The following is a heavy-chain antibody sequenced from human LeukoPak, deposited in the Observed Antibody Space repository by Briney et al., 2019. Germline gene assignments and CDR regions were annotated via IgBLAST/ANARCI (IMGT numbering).Heavy chain of an antibody. CDR1: GGSFSGYY. CDR3: ARLDRAMVVRGVIITSYYYYYMDV. CDR2: INHSGST. V-gene: IGHV4-34*01. Sequence: PSETLSLTCAVYGGSFSGYYWSWIRQPPGKGLEWIGEINHSGSTNYNPSLKSRVTISVDTSKNQFSLKLSSVTAADTAVYYCARLDRAMVVRGVIITSYYYYYMDVWGKGTTVTISS. D-gene: IGHD3-10*01. J-gene: IGHJ6*03.